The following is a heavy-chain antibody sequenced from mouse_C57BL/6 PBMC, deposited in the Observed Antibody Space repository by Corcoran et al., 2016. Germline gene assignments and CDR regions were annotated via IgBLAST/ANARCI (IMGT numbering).Heavy chain of an antibody. CDR3: AREPDLAMDY. J-gene: IGHJ4*01. CDR2: ISYDGSN. CDR1: GYSITSGYY. Sequence: DVQLKESGPGLVKPSQSLSLTCSVTGYSITSGYYWHWIRQFPGNKLEWMGYISYDGSNNYNPSLKNRISITRDTSKNQFFLKLNSVTTEDTATYYCAREPDLAMDYWGQGTSVTVSS. V-gene: IGHV3-6*01.